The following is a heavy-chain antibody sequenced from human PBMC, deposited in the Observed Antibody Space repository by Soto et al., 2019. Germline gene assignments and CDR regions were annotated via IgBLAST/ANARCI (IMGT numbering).Heavy chain of an antibody. CDR1: GFSLSTSGVG. D-gene: IGHD1-26*01. CDR2: IYWNDDE. CDR3: AHRRYSGSYFFPFDY. V-gene: IGHV2-5*01. J-gene: IGHJ4*02. Sequence: PTLVNPTQTLTLTCTFSGFSLSTSGVGVGWIRQPPGKALEWLALIYWNDDERYSPSLKSRLTISKDTSKNQVVLIMTNMDPVDTATYYCAHRRYSGSYFFPFDYWGQGTLVTVSS.